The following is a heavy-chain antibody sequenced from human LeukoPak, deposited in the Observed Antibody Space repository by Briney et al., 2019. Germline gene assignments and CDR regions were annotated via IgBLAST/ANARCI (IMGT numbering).Heavy chain of an antibody. CDR1: GYTLTELS. Sequence: RLSCKVSGYTLTELSMHWVRQAPGKGLEWVAVIWYDGSNKYYADSVKGRFTISRDNSKNTLYLQMNSLRAEDTAVYYCAREGYGDYSGPFDYWGQRTLVTVSS. V-gene: IGHV3-33*01. CDR3: AREGYGDYSGPFDY. J-gene: IGHJ4*01. D-gene: IGHD4-17*01. CDR2: IWYDGSNK.